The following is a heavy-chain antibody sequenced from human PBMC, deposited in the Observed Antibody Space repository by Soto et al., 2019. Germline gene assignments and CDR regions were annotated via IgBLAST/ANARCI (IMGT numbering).Heavy chain of an antibody. V-gene: IGHV4-39*07. CDR2: IYSSENT. CDR3: ARLGGGMDV. Sequence: SKTLSLTCTVSGGSVSSSSYSWGWIRQSPGKGQEWIGTIYSSENTYYNPSLLSRVTISVDTSKNQFSLKLISVTAADTAVYYCARLGGGMDVWGQGTTVTVSS. CDR1: GGSVSSSSYS. J-gene: IGHJ6*02.